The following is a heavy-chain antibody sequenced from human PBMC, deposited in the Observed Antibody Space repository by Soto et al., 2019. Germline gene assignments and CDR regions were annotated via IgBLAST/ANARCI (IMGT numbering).Heavy chain of an antibody. CDR2: ISYDGSNK. D-gene: IGHD3-22*01. J-gene: IGHJ4*02. CDR3: AKDQWLYYDSSGFDY. Sequence: PGGSLRLSCAASGFTFSSYGMHWVRQAPGKGLEWVAVISYDGSNKYYADSVKGRFTISRDNSKNTPYLQMNSLRAEDTAVYYCAKDQWLYYDSSGFDYWGQGTLVTVSS. V-gene: IGHV3-30*18. CDR1: GFTFSSYG.